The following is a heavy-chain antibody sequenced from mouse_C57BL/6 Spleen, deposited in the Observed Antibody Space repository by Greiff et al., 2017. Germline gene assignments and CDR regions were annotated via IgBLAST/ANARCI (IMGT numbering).Heavy chain of an antibody. Sequence: QVQLQQPGAELVRPGSSVKLSCKASGYTFTSYWMDWVKQRPGQGLEWIGNIYPSDSETHYNQKFKDKATLTVDQSSSTAYMQLSSLTSEDSAVYYCARQRAYDYDEGAWFAYWGQGTLVTVSA. V-gene: IGHV1-61*01. CDR3: ARQRAYDYDEGAWFAY. CDR1: GYTFTSYW. J-gene: IGHJ3*01. CDR2: IYPSDSET. D-gene: IGHD2-4*01.